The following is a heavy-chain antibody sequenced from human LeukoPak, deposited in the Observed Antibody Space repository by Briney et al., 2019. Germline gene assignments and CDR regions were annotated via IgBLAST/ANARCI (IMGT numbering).Heavy chain of an antibody. CDR3: TRDQMNY. CDR1: GFSFNTYA. Sequence: GGSLRLSCAASGFSFNTYAMNWVRQAPGKGLEWVSLIFSNGDTHYADSVKGRFTISRDTSKNTVPLQMNSLRVEDTAMYYCTRDQMNYWGQGTLVTVSS. D-gene: IGHD5-24*01. V-gene: IGHV3-53*01. J-gene: IGHJ4*02. CDR2: IFSNGDT.